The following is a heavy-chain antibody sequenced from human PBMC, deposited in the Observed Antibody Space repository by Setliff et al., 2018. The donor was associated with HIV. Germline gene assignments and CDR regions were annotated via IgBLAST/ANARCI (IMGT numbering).Heavy chain of an antibody. D-gene: IGHD6-19*01. CDR3: TRDGSGWSQD. J-gene: IGHJ4*02. Sequence: PGGSLRLSCAASGFTFSDFWMHWVRQAPGKGLEWVASVSPGGSRNYCVGSVKGRCTASRDNAKNSLYLQMNGLRAEDTAVYYCTRDGSGWSQDWGQGTLVTVSS. CDR2: VSPGGSRN. CDR1: GFTFSDFW. V-gene: IGHV3-7*01.